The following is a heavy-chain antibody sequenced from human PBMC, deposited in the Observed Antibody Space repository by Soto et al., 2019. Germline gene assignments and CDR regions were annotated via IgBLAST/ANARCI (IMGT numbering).Heavy chain of an antibody. D-gene: IGHD3-10*01. J-gene: IGHJ4*02. CDR1: GFIFCSYW. Sequence: GGSLRLSCSASGFIFCSYWMWWVRQAPGKGLEWVASMNEYGSERYYVDSVKGRFTISRDNAKNSLYLQMNSLRAEDTAVYYCARATGADKEDYWGQGTLVTVSS. CDR2: MNEYGSER. V-gene: IGHV3-7*04. CDR3: ARATGADKEDY.